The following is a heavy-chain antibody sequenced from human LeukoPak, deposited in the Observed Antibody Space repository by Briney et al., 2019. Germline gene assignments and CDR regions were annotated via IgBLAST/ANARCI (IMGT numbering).Heavy chain of an antibody. Sequence: GGSLRLSCAAPGFTVSSNYMSWVRQAPGKGLEWVSVIYSGGSTYYADSVKGRFTISRDNSKNTLYLQMNSLRAEDTTVYYCARSIVATINAWGQGTLVTVSS. CDR2: IYSGGST. J-gene: IGHJ5*02. D-gene: IGHD5-12*01. CDR3: ARSIVATINA. CDR1: GFTVSSNY. V-gene: IGHV3-66*02.